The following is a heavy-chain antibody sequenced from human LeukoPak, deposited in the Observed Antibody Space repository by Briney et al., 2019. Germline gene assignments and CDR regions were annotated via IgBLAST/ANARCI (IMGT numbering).Heavy chain of an antibody. D-gene: IGHD2/OR15-2a*01. Sequence: PGGSLRLSCAASGFTFSSYRMHWVRQAPGKGLVWVSRINSDGSSTSYADSVKGRCTISRDNAKNTLYLQMNSLRSEDTAVYYCARDSGTFSIYYYYYYMDVWGKGTTVTVSS. CDR1: GFTFSSYR. J-gene: IGHJ6*03. CDR3: ARDSGTFSIYYYYYYMDV. CDR2: INSDGSST. V-gene: IGHV3-74*01.